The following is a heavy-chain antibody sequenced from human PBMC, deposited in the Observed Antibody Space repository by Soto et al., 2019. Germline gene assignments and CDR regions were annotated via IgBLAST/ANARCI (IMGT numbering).Heavy chain of an antibody. CDR2: ISGSGGST. J-gene: IGHJ4*02. D-gene: IGHD2-2*01. Sequence: GSLRLSCAASGFTFSSYAMSWVRQAPGKGLEWVSAISGSGGSTYYADSVKGRFTISRDNSKNTLYLQMNSLRAEDTAVYYCAKAEGLYCSSTSCYAGPYYFDYWGQGTLVTVSS. V-gene: IGHV3-23*01. CDR3: AKAEGLYCSSTSCYAGPYYFDY. CDR1: GFTFSSYA.